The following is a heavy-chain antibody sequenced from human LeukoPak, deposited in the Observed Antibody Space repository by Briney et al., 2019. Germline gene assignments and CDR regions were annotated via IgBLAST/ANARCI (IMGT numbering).Heavy chain of an antibody. CDR1: GYTFTGYY. J-gene: IGHJ4*02. CDR3: ARGNYDILTEPVGYFDY. Sequence: AASVKVSCKASGYTFTGYYMHWVRQAPGQGLEWMGWINPNSGGTNYAQKFQGWVTMTRDTSISTAYMELSRLRSDDTAVYYCARGNYDILTEPVGYFDYWGQGTLVTVSS. D-gene: IGHD3-9*01. CDR2: INPNSGGT. V-gene: IGHV1-2*04.